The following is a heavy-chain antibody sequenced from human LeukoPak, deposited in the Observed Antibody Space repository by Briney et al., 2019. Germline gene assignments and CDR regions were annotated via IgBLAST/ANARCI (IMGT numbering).Heavy chain of an antibody. J-gene: IGHJ4*02. CDR2: ISWNSGSI. Sequence: PGGSLRLSCAASRFTFDDYAMHWVRQAPGRGLEWVSGISWNSGSIGYADSVKGRFTISRDNAKNSLYLQMNSLRAEDTALYYCAKDSTYYGSGGNDYWGQGTLVTVSS. CDR1: RFTFDDYA. D-gene: IGHD3-10*01. V-gene: IGHV3-9*01. CDR3: AKDSTYYGSGGNDY.